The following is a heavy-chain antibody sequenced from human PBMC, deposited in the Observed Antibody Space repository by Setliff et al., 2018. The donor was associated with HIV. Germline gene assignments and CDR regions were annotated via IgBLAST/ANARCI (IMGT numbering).Heavy chain of an antibody. CDR3: ARGGQSWRYGMSSFDS. CDR2: ISNSRTTI. V-gene: IGHV3-11*04. CDR1: GFTFSDYY. D-gene: IGHD5-18*01. J-gene: IGHJ4*02. Sequence: GSLRLSCAASGFTFSDYYMSWIRQAPGKGLQCVSYISNSRTTIYYADSLQGRFTISRDNAKNSLSLQMNSLRAEDTAVYYCARGGQSWRYGMSSFDSWGQGTLVTVSS.